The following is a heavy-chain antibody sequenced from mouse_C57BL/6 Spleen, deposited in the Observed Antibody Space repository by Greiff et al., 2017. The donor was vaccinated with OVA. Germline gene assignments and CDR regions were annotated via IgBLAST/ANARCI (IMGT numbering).Heavy chain of an antibody. V-gene: IGHV5-17*01. CDR1: GFTFRDYG. CDR3: ARTLNFDY. Sequence: EVKLMESGGGLVKPGGSLKLSCAASGFTFRDYGMHWVRQAPEQGLEWVAYISSGSSTIYYADTVKGRFTISRDNAKNTLFLQMTSLRSEDTAMYYCARTLNFDYWGQGTTLTVSS. D-gene: IGHD1-3*01. CDR2: ISSGSSTI. J-gene: IGHJ2*01.